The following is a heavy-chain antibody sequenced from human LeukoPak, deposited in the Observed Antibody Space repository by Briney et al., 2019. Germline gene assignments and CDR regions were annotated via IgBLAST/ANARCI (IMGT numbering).Heavy chain of an antibody. J-gene: IGHJ6*02. Sequence: DSVTVSCKASGYTFTGYYMNWVRQAPGQGVEWMGWINPNSGGTNYAQKFQGRVTMTRDTSISTAYMELSRLRSDDTAVYYCARDRHYSYASYGMDVWGQGTTVTVSS. D-gene: IGHD5-18*01. CDR1: GYTFTGYY. CDR2: INPNSGGT. CDR3: ARDRHYSYASYGMDV. V-gene: IGHV1-2*02.